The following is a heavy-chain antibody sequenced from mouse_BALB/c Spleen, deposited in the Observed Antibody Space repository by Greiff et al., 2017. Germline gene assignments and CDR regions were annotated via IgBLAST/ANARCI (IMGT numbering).Heavy chain of an antibody. Sequence: VQLQQSGAELVRPGASVKLSCTASGFNINDYYMHWVKQTPEQGLEWIGWIDTENGDTEYAPKFQGKATMTADTSSNTAYLQLSSLTSEDTAVYYCSAYYGNRGAMDYWGQGTSVTVSS. J-gene: IGHJ4*01. V-gene: IGHV14-4*02. CDR3: SAYYGNRGAMDY. D-gene: IGHD2-10*01. CDR2: IDTENGDT. CDR1: GFNINDYY.